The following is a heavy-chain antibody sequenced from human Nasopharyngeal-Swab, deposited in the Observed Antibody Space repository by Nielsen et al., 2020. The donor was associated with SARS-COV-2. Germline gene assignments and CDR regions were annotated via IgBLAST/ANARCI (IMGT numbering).Heavy chain of an antibody. CDR3: ARGSLRRYCSSTSCYASSWFDP. D-gene: IGHD2-2*01. Sequence: RQAPGKGLEWIGEINHSGSTNYNPSLKSRVTISVDTSKNQFSLKLSSVTAADTAVYYCARGSLRRYCSSTSCYASSWFDPWGQGTLATVSS. V-gene: IGHV4-34*01. CDR2: INHSGST. J-gene: IGHJ5*02.